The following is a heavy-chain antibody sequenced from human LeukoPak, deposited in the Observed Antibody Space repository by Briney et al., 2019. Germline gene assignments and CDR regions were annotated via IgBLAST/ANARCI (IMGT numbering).Heavy chain of an antibody. CDR2: ISWNSASV. Sequence: GGSLRLSCAASGFTFDDYGMHWVRQAPGKGLEWVSSISWNSASVGYVDSVKGRFTNSRDNAKNSLYLQMNSLRAEDTALYYCAKDYGYSSSWYDYWGQGTLVTVSS. CDR1: GFTFDDYG. J-gene: IGHJ4*02. CDR3: AKDYGYSSSWYDY. D-gene: IGHD6-13*01. V-gene: IGHV3-9*01.